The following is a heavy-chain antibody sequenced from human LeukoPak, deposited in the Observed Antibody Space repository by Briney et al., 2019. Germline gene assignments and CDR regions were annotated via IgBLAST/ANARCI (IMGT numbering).Heavy chain of an antibody. CDR1: GFTFSSYG. D-gene: IGHD2-15*01. J-gene: IGHJ4*02. V-gene: IGHV3-30*18. Sequence: GRSLRLSCAASGFTFSSYGMHWVRQAPGKGLEWVAVISYDGSNKYYADSVKGRFTISRDNSKNTLYLQMNSLRAEDTAVYCCAKDPCSGGSCYFGYWGQGTLVTVSS. CDR2: ISYDGSNK. CDR3: AKDPCSGGSCYFGY.